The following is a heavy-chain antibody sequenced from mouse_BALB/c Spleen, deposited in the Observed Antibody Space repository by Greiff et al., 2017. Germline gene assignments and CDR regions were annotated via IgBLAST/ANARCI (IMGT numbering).Heavy chain of an antibody. Sequence: EVQLVESGPELVKPGASVKISCKASGYSFTGYNMNWVKQSNGKSLEWIGNIDPYYGGTSYNQKFKGKATLTVDKSSSTAYMQLKSLTSEDSAVYYCARGGGNYYAMDYWGQGTSVTVSS. J-gene: IGHJ4*01. CDR3: ARGGGNYYAMDY. CDR1: GYSFTGYN. V-gene: IGHV1S135*01. CDR2: IDPYYGGT. D-gene: IGHD2-1*01.